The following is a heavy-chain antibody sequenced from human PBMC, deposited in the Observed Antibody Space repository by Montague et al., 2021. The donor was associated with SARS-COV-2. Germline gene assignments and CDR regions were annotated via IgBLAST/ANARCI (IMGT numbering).Heavy chain of an antibody. D-gene: IGHD4-17*01. Sequence: SETLSLTCTVAGSSMSNHYWSWIRQFPGKELERIGYVYHSGRTTNNSSPKSGVPISVATSTNEFPLKLDSVTAADTATCYCESLNGDYARDDVFDLWGQGTMVTVSS. CDR1: GSSMSNHY. CDR3: ESLNGDYARDDVFDL. CDR2: VYHSGRT. J-gene: IGHJ3*01. V-gene: IGHV4-59*11.